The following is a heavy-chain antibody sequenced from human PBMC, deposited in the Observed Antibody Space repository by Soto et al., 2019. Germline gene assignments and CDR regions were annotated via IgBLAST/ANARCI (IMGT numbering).Heavy chain of an antibody. D-gene: IGHD1-26*01. J-gene: IGHJ3*02. CDR3: ARPGGSYPDPFDI. Sequence: PGESLKISCKGSGYRFTSYWIGWVRQMPGKGLEWMGIIYPADSDTGYSPSFQGQVTISADKSISTAYLQWSSLKASDTAMYYCARPGGSYPDPFDIWGQGTMVTVSS. CDR2: IYPADSDT. V-gene: IGHV5-51*01. CDR1: GYRFTSYW.